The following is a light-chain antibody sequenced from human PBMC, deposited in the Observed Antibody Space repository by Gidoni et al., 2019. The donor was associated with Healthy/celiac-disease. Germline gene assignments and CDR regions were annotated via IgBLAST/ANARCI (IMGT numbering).Light chain of an antibody. CDR3: QQYDNVPLT. J-gene: IGKJ4*01. V-gene: IGKV1-33*01. CDR2: DAS. CDR1: QDISNY. Sequence: DIQITLSPSSLSASVGDRVTITCPASQDISNYLNWYQQKPGKAPKFLIYDASNLETGVPSRFSGSGSGTDFTFTISSLQPEDIATYYCQQYDNVPLTFXGXTKVEIK.